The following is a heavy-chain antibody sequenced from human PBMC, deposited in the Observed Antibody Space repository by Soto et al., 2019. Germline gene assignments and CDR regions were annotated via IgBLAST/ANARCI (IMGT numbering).Heavy chain of an antibody. J-gene: IGHJ4*02. CDR1: GFTFDDYA. V-gene: IGHV3-9*01. CDR2: ISWNSGSI. CDR3: AKATRFDY. Sequence: ESGGGLVQPGRSLRLSCAASGFTFDDYAMHWVRQAPGKGLEWVSGISWNSGSIGYADSVKGRFTISRDNAKNSLYLQMNSLRAEDTALYYCAKATRFDYWGQGTLVTVSS.